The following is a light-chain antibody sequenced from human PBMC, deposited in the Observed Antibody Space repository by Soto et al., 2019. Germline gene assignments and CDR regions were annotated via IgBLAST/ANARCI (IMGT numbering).Light chain of an antibody. V-gene: IGLV1-44*01. J-gene: IGLJ3*02. CDR1: SSSIGSNT. CDR2: SDN. CDR3: ASWDDSLNGWV. Sequence: QSVLTQPPSASGTPGQRVTISCSGTSSSIGSNTVNWYQHLPGPAPKLLIYSDNERPSGVPDRFSGSKSGTSASLALSGLQSEDEADYYCASWDDSLNGWVFGGGTKLTVL.